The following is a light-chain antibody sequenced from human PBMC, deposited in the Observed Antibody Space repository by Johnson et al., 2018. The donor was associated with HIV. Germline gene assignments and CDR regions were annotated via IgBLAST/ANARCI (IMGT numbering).Light chain of an antibody. J-gene: IGLJ1*01. V-gene: IGLV1-51*02. CDR3: GTWDSSLSAGV. Sequence: QFVLTQPPSVSAAPGQRVTISCSGASSTFGNSYISWYQLLPGSPPKLLVFKNNERPSGIPDRFSGSKSGTSATLGITGLQTGDEADYYCGTWDSSLSAGVFGTGTKVTVL. CDR1: SSTFGNSY. CDR2: KNN.